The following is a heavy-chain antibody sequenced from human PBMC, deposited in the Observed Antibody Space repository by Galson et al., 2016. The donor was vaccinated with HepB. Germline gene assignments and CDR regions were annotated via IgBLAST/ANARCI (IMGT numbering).Heavy chain of an antibody. CDR3: AYYDSSGFQFDY. CDR1: GYTFSGYY. Sequence: SVKVSCKASGYTFSGYYIHWVRQAPGQGLEWMGRINPNSGGTNYAQKFQGRVTMTRDTSISTAYMELSRLRSDDTAVYYCAYYDSSGFQFDYWGQGTLVTVSS. V-gene: IGHV1-2*06. J-gene: IGHJ4*02. D-gene: IGHD3-22*01. CDR2: INPNSGGT.